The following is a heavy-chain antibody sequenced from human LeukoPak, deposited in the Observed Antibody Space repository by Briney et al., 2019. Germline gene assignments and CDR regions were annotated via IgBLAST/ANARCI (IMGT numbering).Heavy chain of an antibody. V-gene: IGHV3-74*01. CDR3: ARASCGGDCYAPPYFDY. D-gene: IGHD2-21*02. CDR1: GFTFSSYW. Sequence: GGSLRLSCAASGFTFSSYWMHRVRQAPGKGLVWVSRINSDGSSTSYADSVKGRFTISRDNAKNTLYLQMNSLRAEDTAVYYCARASCGGDCYAPPYFDYWGQGTLVTVSS. J-gene: IGHJ4*02. CDR2: INSDGSST.